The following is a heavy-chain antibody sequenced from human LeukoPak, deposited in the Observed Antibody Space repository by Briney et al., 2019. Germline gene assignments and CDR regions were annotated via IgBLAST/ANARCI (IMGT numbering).Heavy chain of an antibody. D-gene: IGHD3-3*01. CDR2: INQDGSEK. Sequence: GGSLRLSCAASGFTFSSYWMSWVRQAPGKGLEWVANINQDGSEKYYVDSVKGRSTISRDNAKNSLYLQINSLRAGDTAVYYCAGESYDFWTPTTNFDYWGGGTLVSVSS. J-gene: IGHJ4*02. V-gene: IGHV3-7*01. CDR3: AGESYDFWTPTTNFDY. CDR1: GFTFSSYW.